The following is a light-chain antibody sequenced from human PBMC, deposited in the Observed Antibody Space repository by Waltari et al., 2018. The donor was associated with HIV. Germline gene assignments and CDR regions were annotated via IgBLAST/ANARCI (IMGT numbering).Light chain of an antibody. CDR1: QSVRSY. CDR2: DAC. CDR3: QQRSNWPPRT. J-gene: IGKJ4*01. Sequence: EIVLTQSPATLSLSPGESATLSCRASQSVRSYLAWYQQKPGQAPRLLIYDACNRATGIPARFSGSGSGTDFTLTISSLEAEDFAVYYCQQRSNWPPRTFGGGTKVEIK. V-gene: IGKV3-11*01.